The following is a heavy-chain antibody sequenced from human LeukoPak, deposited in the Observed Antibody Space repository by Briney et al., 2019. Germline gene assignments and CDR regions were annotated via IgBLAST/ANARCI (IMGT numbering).Heavy chain of an antibody. D-gene: IGHD2-2*01. CDR3: ARSGGYCSSTTCYYYSGMDV. CDR1: GFTFSAYS. J-gene: IGHJ6*02. CDR2: ISYDGSIK. Sequence: GGSLRLSCAASGFTFSAYSMHWVRQAPGKGLEWVAVISYDGSIKYYADSVEGRFTISRDNSKNTLYLQMNSLRAEDTAVYYCARSGGYCSSTTCYYYSGMDVWGQGTTVTVSS. V-gene: IGHV3-30*04.